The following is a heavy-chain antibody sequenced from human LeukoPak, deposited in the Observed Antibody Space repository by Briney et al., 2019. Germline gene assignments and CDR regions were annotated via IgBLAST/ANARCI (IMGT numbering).Heavy chain of an antibody. V-gene: IGHV3-30*02. J-gene: IGHJ4*02. CDR1: GFTFSNYG. Sequence: GGSLRLSCAASGFTFSNYGMQWVRQAPGKGLEWVAFIRYDGSNEYHADSVKGRFTISRDNSKNMLYLQMNSLRAEDTAVYYCAVLELRSFDYWGQGTLVTVSS. CDR2: IRYDGSNE. D-gene: IGHD1-7*01. CDR3: AVLELRSFDY.